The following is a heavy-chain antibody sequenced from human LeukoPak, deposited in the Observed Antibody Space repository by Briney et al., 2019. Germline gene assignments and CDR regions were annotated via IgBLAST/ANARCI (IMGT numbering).Heavy chain of an antibody. CDR3: ASSSSSWAPFDY. CDR2: IYYSGST. D-gene: IGHD6-13*01. V-gene: IGHV4-30-4*01. J-gene: IGHJ4*02. Sequence: SETLSLTCTVSGGSISSYYWSWIRQPPGKGLEWIGYIYYSGSTYYNPSLKSRVTISVDTSKNQFSLKLSSVTAADTAVYYCASSSSSWAPFDYWGQGTLVTVSS. CDR1: GGSISSYY.